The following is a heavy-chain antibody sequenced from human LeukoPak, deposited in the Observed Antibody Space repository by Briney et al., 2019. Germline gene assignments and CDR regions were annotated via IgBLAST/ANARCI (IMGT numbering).Heavy chain of an antibody. CDR3: ARVVSGYTDSWFDP. J-gene: IGHJ5*02. CDR1: GFTFSGFW. Sequence: PGGSLRLSCAASGFTFSGFWMHWVRQAPGKGLVWVSRISSDGSSTSYADPVKGRSTISRDNAKNTLYLQMSSLRAEDTAVYYCARVVSGYTDSWFDPWGQGTLVTVSS. V-gene: IGHV3-74*01. CDR2: ISSDGSST. D-gene: IGHD3-22*01.